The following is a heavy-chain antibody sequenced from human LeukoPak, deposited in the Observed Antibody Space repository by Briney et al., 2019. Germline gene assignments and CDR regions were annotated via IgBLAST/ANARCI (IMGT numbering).Heavy chain of an antibody. Sequence: GGSLRLSCAASGFTFSNYAMNWVRQAPGKGLEWVSAISGSDGRTYYAVSVKGRFTITRDNSKNTLYLQMNSLRAEDTAVFYCAKDRVFRGAFFDYWGQGTLVTVSS. J-gene: IGHJ4*02. CDR1: GFTFSNYA. CDR3: AKDRVFRGAFFDY. D-gene: IGHD3-10*01. CDR2: ISGSDGRT. V-gene: IGHV3-23*01.